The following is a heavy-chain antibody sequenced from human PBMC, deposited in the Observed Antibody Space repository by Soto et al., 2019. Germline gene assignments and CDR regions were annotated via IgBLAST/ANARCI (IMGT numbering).Heavy chain of an antibody. CDR1: GFTFSSNP. CDR2: ISDGGGST. Sequence: EVQLLESGGGLVQPGGSLRLSCAASGFTFSSNPMSWVRQAPGKGLEWVSSISDGGGSTYYADSVKGRFTISRDNSKNTLYLQMNSLRAEDTAVYYCAKIRAAVGTKYWGQGTLVTVSS. V-gene: IGHV3-23*01. D-gene: IGHD6-13*01. J-gene: IGHJ4*02. CDR3: AKIRAAVGTKY.